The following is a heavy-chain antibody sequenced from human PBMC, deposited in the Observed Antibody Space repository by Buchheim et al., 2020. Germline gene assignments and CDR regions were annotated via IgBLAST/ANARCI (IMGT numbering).Heavy chain of an antibody. D-gene: IGHD6-13*01. J-gene: IGHJ4*02. CDR2: ISYDETGI. CDR1: GFTFSAYS. CDR3: AGAPSDSWHTFDY. V-gene: IGHV3-30*04. Sequence: QVQLVESGGGEVQPGRSLTLSCSASGFTFSAYSMHWVRQAPGKGLEWVAIISYDETGIYSIDSVKGRFTISRDRSKNMLYLQRSSLEIDDTAMYYCAGAPSDSWHTFDYWGQGSL.